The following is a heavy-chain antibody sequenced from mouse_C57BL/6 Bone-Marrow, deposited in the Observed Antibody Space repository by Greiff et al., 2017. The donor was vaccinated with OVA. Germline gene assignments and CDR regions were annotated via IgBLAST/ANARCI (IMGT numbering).Heavy chain of an antibody. CDR2: INPNNGGT. CDR1: GYTFTDYY. J-gene: IGHJ2*01. Sequence: EVQLQQSGPELVKPGASVKISCKASGYTFTDYYMNWVKQSPGKSLEWIGDINPNNGGTSYNQKFKGKATLTVDKSSSTAYMELRSLTSEDSAVYYCARGGYDYDDFDYWGQGTTLTVSS. D-gene: IGHD2-4*01. V-gene: IGHV1-26*01. CDR3: ARGGYDYDDFDY.